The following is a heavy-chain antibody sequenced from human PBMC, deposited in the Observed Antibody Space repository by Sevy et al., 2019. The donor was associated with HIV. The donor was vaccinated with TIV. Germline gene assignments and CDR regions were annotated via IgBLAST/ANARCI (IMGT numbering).Heavy chain of an antibody. Sequence: GGSLRLSCAASGFTFSNYWMSWVRQAPGKGLECVAKISNDGSNKYYVDSVKGRFTVSRDKAKNSLYLQMNSLKAEDSAVYYCARQEITGSNRDFFDFWGQGTLVTVSS. CDR2: ISNDGSNK. V-gene: IGHV3-7*01. CDR3: ARQEITGSNRDFFDF. D-gene: IGHD1-20*01. CDR1: GFTFSNYW. J-gene: IGHJ4*02.